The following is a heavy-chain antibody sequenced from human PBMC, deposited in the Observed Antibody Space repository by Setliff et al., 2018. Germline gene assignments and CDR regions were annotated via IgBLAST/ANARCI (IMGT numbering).Heavy chain of an antibody. CDR2: INTSGST. CDR1: GGSISYNY. CDR3: ARDVGGEGYFDS. D-gene: IGHD3-10*01. V-gene: IGHV4-4*07. Sequence: SENLSLTCTVSGGSISYNYWSWIRQPAGKGLQWIGRINTSGSTKYNPSLKSRATMSVDTSKNQFSLKLSAVTAADTAVYYCARDVGGEGYFDSWGQGTLVTVSS. J-gene: IGHJ4*02.